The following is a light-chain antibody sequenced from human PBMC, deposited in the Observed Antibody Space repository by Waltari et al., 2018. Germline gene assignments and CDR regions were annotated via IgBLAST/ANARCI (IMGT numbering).Light chain of an antibody. CDR1: SGSVPARYY. Sequence: QTVVTQEPSFSVSPGGTVTLTCGLRSGSVPARYYPSWYQQTPGQAPRTLIYSTNTRSSGVPDRFSGSILGNKAALTITGAQADDESDYYCVLYMASGIRVFGTGTKVTVL. J-gene: IGLJ1*01. CDR3: VLYMASGIRV. CDR2: STN. V-gene: IGLV8-61*01.